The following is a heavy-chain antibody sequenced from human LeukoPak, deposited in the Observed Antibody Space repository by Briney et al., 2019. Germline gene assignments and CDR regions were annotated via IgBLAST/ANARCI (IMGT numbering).Heavy chain of an antibody. V-gene: IGHV1-69*13. CDR2: IIPIFDTA. D-gene: IGHD1-26*01. CDR1: GGTFSSYS. CDR3: ARISLGAIWGYYYGMDV. J-gene: IGHJ6*02. Sequence: SVKVSCKASGGTFSSYSISWVRQAPGQGLEWMGGIIPIFDTADYAQKFQGRVTITADESTSAAYMELSSLRSEDTAVFYRARISLGAIWGYYYGMDVWGQGTTVTVSS.